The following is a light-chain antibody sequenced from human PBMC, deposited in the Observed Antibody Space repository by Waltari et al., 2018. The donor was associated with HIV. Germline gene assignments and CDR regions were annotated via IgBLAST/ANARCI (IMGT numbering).Light chain of an antibody. CDR3: QQYYTNTFT. CDR1: QSLLYSSNNKNY. J-gene: IGKJ4*01. V-gene: IGKV4-1*01. CDR2: WAS. Sequence: DIVMTQSPDSLAVSLGERATINCKSSQSLLYSSNNKNYLAWYRQRPGQPPELLISWASTRESGVPDRLSGSGSGTDFTLTISFLQAEDVAVYYCQQYYTNTFTFGGGTKVEIQ.